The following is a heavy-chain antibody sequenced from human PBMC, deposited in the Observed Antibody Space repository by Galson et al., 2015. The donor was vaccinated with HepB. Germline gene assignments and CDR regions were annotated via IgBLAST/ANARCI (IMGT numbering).Heavy chain of an antibody. Sequence: SVKVSCKASGYTFTSYGISWVRQAPGQGLEWMGIINPSGGSTSYAQKFQGRVTMTRDTSTSTVYMELSSLRSEDTAVYYCARVFIAVAGTGDWFDPWGQGTLVTVSS. D-gene: IGHD6-19*01. J-gene: IGHJ5*02. CDR1: GYTFTSYG. CDR2: INPSGGST. V-gene: IGHV1-46*01. CDR3: ARVFIAVAGTGDWFDP.